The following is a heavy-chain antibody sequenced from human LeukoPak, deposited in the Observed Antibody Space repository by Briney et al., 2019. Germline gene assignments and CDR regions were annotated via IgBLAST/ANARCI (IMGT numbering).Heavy chain of an antibody. J-gene: IGHJ6*02. V-gene: IGHV3-33*01. D-gene: IGHD3-10*01. CDR3: ARDYGSGSYYRYYYYGMDV. CDR1: GFTFSSYG. Sequence: GGFLRLSCAASGFTFSSYGMHWVRQAPGKGLEWVAVIWYDGSIKYYADSVKGRFTISRDNSKNTLYLQMNSLRAEDTAVYYCARDYGSGSYYRYYYYGMDVWGQGTTVTVSS. CDR2: IWYDGSIK.